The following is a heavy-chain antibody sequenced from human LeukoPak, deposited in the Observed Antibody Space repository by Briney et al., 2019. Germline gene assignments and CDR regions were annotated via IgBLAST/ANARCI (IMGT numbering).Heavy chain of an antibody. J-gene: IGHJ3*02. CDR3: ARDRADAYGGGLDDAFDI. V-gene: IGHV3-20*04. CDR1: GFTFGDYG. CDR2: INWNGGRT. D-gene: IGHD4-23*01. Sequence: GGSLRLSCAASGFTFGDYGMSWVRQSPGKGLEWVSGINWNGGRTGYADSVKGRFTISRDNAKNSLYLQMNSLRAEDTAVYYCARDRADAYGGGLDDAFDIWGQGTMVTVSS.